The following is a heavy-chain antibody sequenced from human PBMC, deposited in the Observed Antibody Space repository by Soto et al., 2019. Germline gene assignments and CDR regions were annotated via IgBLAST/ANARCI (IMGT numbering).Heavy chain of an antibody. CDR2: ISFDGTTD. V-gene: IGHV3-30-3*01. Sequence: SLRLSCVASGFNFNNYNLHWVRQAPSNSLESVAVISFDGTTDYYVDSVKGRFTVSRDNFKNILSLQMDSLRPEDTAVYYCARDNRDCSAFNCYNPGRVFGLDVWGQGTTVTVSS. CDR1: GFNFNNYN. CDR3: ARDNRDCSAFNCYNPGRVFGLDV. J-gene: IGHJ6*02. D-gene: IGHD2-15*01.